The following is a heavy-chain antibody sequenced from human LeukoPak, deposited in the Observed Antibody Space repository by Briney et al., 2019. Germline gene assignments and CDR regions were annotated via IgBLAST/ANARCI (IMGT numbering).Heavy chain of an antibody. CDR2: IYPGDSDT. D-gene: IGHD1-26*01. V-gene: IGHV5-51*01. Sequence: GESLKISCKASGYSFTTYWIGWVRQMPGKGLEWMGIIYPGDSDTRYSPSFQGQVTISADKSISTAYLQWSSLKASDTAVYYCARGSGSYHTAYMNWGQGTLVTVSP. J-gene: IGHJ4*02. CDR3: ARGSGSYHTAYMN. CDR1: GYSFTTYW.